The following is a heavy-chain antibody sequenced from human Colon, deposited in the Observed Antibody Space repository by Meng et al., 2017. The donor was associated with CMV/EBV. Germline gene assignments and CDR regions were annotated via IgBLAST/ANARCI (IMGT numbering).Heavy chain of an antibody. CDR1: GYTFTGYL. V-gene: IGHV1-2*02. Sequence: QGHLMQSGAEMGVPGASVKVSCKASGYTFTGYLIHWVRQAPGQGLEWMGWINPYSGDTIYAQKFEVGVTMTRDASITTAYLELSSLKSDDTAVYYCGTFGGDFDYWGQGTLVTVSS. D-gene: IGHD3-3*01. CDR3: GTFGGDFDY. J-gene: IGHJ4*02. CDR2: INPYSGDT.